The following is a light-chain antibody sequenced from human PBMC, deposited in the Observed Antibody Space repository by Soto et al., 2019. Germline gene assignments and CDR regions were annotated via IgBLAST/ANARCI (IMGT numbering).Light chain of an antibody. CDR3: SSYISSSTLV. CDR2: EVS. Sequence: QSALTQPASVSGPPGQSITISCTGTSSDVGAYNYVSWYQQHPGKAPKLMIYEVSNRPSGVSNRFSGSKSGNTASLTISGLQAEAEADYYCSSYISSSTLVFGNGTKVTVL. V-gene: IGLV2-14*01. CDR1: SSDVGAYNY. J-gene: IGLJ1*01.